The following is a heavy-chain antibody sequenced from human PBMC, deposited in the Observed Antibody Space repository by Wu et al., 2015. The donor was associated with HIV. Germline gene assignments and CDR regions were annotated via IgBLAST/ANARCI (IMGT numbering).Heavy chain of an antibody. Sequence: QVQLMQSGTEVKKPGASVKVSCKASGYTFSSYGVSWVRQAPGQGLEWMGWIAYNGNTYYAQKLQGRVTMTSDTSTSTAYMEVSRLKSEDTAVYYCARGHCSVAACLPNYYYYYLAVWGKGTSVIVSS. CDR1: GYTFSSYG. V-gene: IGHV1-18*01. CDR3: ARGHCSVAACLPNYYYYYLAV. J-gene: IGHJ6*03. D-gene: IGHD2-15*01. CDR2: IAYNGNT.